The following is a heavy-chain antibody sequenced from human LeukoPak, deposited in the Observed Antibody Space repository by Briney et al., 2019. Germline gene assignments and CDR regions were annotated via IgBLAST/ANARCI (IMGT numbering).Heavy chain of an antibody. J-gene: IGHJ5*02. CDR3: AKDRYSSSFNWFGP. CDR2: ISWNSGSI. CDR1: GFTFDDYA. V-gene: IGHV3-9*01. D-gene: IGHD6-13*01. Sequence: SGRSLRLSCAASGFTFDDYAMHWVWQAPGKGLEWVSGISWNSGSIGYADSVKGRFTISRDNAKNSLYLQMNSLRAEDTALYYCAKDRYSSSFNWFGPWGQGTLVTVSS.